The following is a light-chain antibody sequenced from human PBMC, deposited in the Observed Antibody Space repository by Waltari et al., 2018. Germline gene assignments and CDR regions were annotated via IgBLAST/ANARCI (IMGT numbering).Light chain of an antibody. CDR1: QPIAGRY. Sequence: IVLTQSPGTLSLSPGERATLSCRASQPIAGRYLAWFQQRPGQAPRLLIYGASHRATDIPDRFSGSGSGTDFTLTISRLEPEDFAVFYCQHYGTSSWTFGQGTNVEIK. CDR3: QHYGTSSWT. J-gene: IGKJ1*01. CDR2: GAS. V-gene: IGKV3-20*01.